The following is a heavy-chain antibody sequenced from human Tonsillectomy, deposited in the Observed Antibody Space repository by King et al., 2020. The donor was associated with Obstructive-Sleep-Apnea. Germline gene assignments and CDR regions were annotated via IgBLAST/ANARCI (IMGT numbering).Heavy chain of an antibody. CDR3: AREGGLQSGLEYGFDY. CDR1: GFTVSSNY. J-gene: IGHJ4*02. D-gene: IGHD5-24*01. CDR2: IYSGGST. V-gene: IGHV3-66*01. Sequence: VQLVESGGGLVQPGGSLRLSCAASGFTVSSNYMSWVRQAPGKGLEWVSVIYSGGSTYYADSVKGRFTISRDNSKNTLYLQMNSLRAEDTAVYYCAREGGLQSGLEYGFDYWGQGTLVTVSS.